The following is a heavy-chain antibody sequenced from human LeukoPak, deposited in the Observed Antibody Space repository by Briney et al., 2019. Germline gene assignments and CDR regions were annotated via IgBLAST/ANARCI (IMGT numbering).Heavy chain of an antibody. CDR1: GFTFSDYY. V-gene: IGHV3-11*04. CDR3: ARGGLISLANTPLGAFDI. CDR2: ISSSGSTI. Sequence: GGSLRLSCAASGFTFSDYYMSWIRQAPGKGLEWVSYISSSGSTIYYADSVKGRFTISRDNAKNSLYLQMNSLRAEDTAVYYCARGGLISLANTPLGAFDIWGQGTMVSVSS. D-gene: IGHD3/OR15-3a*01. J-gene: IGHJ3*02.